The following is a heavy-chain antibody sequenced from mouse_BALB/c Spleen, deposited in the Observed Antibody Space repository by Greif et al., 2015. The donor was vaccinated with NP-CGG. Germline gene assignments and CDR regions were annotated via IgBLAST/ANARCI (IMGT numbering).Heavy chain of an antibody. J-gene: IGHJ4*01. D-gene: IGHD2-3*01. CDR3: ARYDGYYYYAMDY. CDR2: ISSGGGST. Sequence: EVKLMESGGGLVKPGGSLKLSCAASGFAFSSYDMSWVRQTPEKRLERVAYISSGGGSTYYPDTVKGRFTISRDNAKNTLYLQMSSLKSEDTAMYYCARYDGYYYYAMDYWGQGTSVTVSS. CDR1: GFAFSSYD. V-gene: IGHV5-12-1*01.